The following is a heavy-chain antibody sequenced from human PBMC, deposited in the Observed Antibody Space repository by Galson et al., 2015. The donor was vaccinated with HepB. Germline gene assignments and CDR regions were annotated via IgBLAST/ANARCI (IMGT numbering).Heavy chain of an antibody. J-gene: IGHJ4*02. V-gene: IGHV5-51*01. CDR3: ARRGDYYGSGSYYSLIDY. CDR2: IYPGDSDT. D-gene: IGHD3-10*01. Sequence: QSGAEVKKPGESLKISCKGSGYSFTSYWIGWVRQMPGKGLEWMGIIYPGDSDTRYSPSFQGQVTISADKSISTAYLQWSSLKASDTAMYYCARRGDYYGSGSYYSLIDYWGQGTLVTVSS. CDR1: GYSFTSYW.